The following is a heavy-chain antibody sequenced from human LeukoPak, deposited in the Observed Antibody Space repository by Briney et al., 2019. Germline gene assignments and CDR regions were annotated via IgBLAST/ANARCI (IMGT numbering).Heavy chain of an antibody. Sequence: GGCLRLSCAASGFTFSSYSMNWVRQAPGKGLEWISYISSSSSTIYYADSVKGRFTISRDNAKNSLYLQMNSLRDEDTAVYYCARDLLDYYYYGMDVWGQGTTVTVSS. CDR2: ISSSSSTI. CDR3: ARDLLDYYYYGMDV. D-gene: IGHD2-15*01. CDR1: GFTFSSYS. V-gene: IGHV3-48*02. J-gene: IGHJ6*02.